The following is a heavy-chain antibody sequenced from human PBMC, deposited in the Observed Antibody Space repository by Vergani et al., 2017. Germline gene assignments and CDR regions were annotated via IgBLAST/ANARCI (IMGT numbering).Heavy chain of an antibody. CDR3: ARDPDVEYVGWREYYFDY. Sequence: EVQLVESGGGLVQPGGSLRLSCAASGFTFSDHYMDWVRQAPGKGLEWVGRTRNKANSYTTEYAASVKGRFTISRDDSKNSLYLQMNSLKTEETAVYYCARDPDVEYVGWREYYFDYWGQGTLVTVSS. J-gene: IGHJ4*02. CDR1: GFTFSDHY. D-gene: IGHD3-10*01. CDR2: TRNKANSYTT. V-gene: IGHV3-72*01.